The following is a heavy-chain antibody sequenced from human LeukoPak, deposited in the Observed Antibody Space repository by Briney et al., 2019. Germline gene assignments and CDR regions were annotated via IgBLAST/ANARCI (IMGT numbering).Heavy chain of an antibody. V-gene: IGHV1-2*06. CDR2: INPNSGGT. CDR1: GYTFTGYY. CDR3: ARGGYDFVYYYYGMDV. J-gene: IGHJ6*02. D-gene: IGHD3-3*01. Sequence: ASEKVSCKASGYTFTGYYMHWVRQAPGQGLEWMGRINPNSGGTNYAQKFQGRVTMTRDTSISTAYMELSRLRSDDTAVYYCARGGYDFVYYYYGMDVWGQGTTVTLSS.